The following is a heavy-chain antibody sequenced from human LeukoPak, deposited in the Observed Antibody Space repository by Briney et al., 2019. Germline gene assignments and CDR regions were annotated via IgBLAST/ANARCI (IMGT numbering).Heavy chain of an antibody. CDR3: VRGASSSWSDY. J-gene: IGHJ4*02. V-gene: IGHV3-74*01. Sequence: PGGSLRLSCAASGFTFSNSWMHWVRQVPGKGLAWVSLINADGSSTSYADSVKGRFTISRDNSKNMLYLEMNSLRAEDTAVYYCVRGASSSWSDYWGQGTLVTVSS. CDR1: GFTFSNSW. D-gene: IGHD6-13*01. CDR2: INADGSST.